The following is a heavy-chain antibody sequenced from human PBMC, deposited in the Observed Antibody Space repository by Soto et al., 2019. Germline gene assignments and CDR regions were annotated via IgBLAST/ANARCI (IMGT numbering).Heavy chain of an antibody. J-gene: IGHJ6*02. CDR1: GFTFDDYA. V-gene: IGHV3-9*01. Sequence: GGSLRLSCVASGFTFDDYAMHWVRQPPGKGLEWPSTISWNSGSGSIHYADSVKGRFAISRDNAKNSVYLQMNSLRIEDTAVYYCVKDRGGFYGLYVWGQGTRGTVAS. CDR3: VKDRGGFYGLYV. CDR2: ISWNSGSGSI.